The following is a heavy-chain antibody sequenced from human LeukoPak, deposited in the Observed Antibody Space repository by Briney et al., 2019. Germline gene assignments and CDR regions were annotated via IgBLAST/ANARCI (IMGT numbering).Heavy chain of an antibody. D-gene: IGHD1-1*01. V-gene: IGHV3-30*18. Sequence: GGSLRLSCAASGFTFASYGMQWVRQAPGKGLEWVAVISYDGSNRFYADSVKGRFTIFRDNSKNTVYLQMNSLRGEDSAVYYCAKEYKAMSFFDYWGQGTLVTVSS. CDR1: GFTFASYG. J-gene: IGHJ4*02. CDR3: AKEYKAMSFFDY. CDR2: ISYDGSNR.